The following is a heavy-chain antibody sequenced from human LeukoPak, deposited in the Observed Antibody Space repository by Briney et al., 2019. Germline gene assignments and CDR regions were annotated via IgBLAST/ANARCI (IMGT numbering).Heavy chain of an antibody. J-gene: IGHJ4*02. V-gene: IGHV4-39*01. D-gene: IGHD3-9*01. CDR1: GGSISSSDYY. CDR3: ARATVLRYGQYYFDY. Sequence: PSETLSLTCTVSGGSISSSDYYWDWIRQPPGMGLEYIGSIYYSGSTYYNPSLKSRVTISVDTSKNQFSLKLSSVTAADTAVYYCARATVLRYGQYYFDYWGQGTLVTVSS. CDR2: IYYSGST.